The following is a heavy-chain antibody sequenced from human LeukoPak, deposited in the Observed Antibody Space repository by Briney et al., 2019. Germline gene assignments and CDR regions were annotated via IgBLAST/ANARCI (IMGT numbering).Heavy chain of an antibody. CDR1: GGSISSYY. J-gene: IGHJ2*01. Sequence: SETLALTCTVSGGSISSYYWSWIRQPPGKGLEGIGYIYYSGSTNYNPSLKSRVTISVDTSKNQFSLKLSSVTAADTAVYYCARDRYSYGTLGYFDLWGRGTLVTVSS. CDR3: ARDRYSYGTLGYFDL. V-gene: IGHV4-59*01. D-gene: IGHD5-18*01. CDR2: IYYSGST.